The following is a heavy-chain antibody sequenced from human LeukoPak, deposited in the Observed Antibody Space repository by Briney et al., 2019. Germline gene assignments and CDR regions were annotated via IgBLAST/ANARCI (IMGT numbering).Heavy chain of an antibody. V-gene: IGHV4-59*01. D-gene: IGHD3-3*01. CDR2: IYYSGST. CDR3: ARDSGGSGYLFDY. J-gene: IGHJ4*02. Sequence: SETLSLTCTLSGGSISSYYWSWLRQPPGKALEGIGYIYYSGSTKYNPPLKSRVTISVDTSKNQFSLKLSSVTAADTAVYYCARDSGGSGYLFDYWGQGTLVTVSS. CDR1: GGSISSYY.